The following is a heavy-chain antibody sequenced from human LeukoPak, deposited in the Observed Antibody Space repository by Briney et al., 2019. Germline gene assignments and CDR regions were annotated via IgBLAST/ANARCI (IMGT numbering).Heavy chain of an antibody. V-gene: IGHV3-20*04. CDR2: ISWNGGST. CDR3: ARSYGSGSYHY. Sequence: PGGSLRLSCAASGFTFDDYGMSWVRQAPGKGLEWVSGISWNGGSTGYADSVKGRVTISRDNAKNSLYLQMNSLRAEDTALYYCARSYGSGSYHYWGQGTLVTVSS. CDR1: GFTFDDYG. J-gene: IGHJ4*02. D-gene: IGHD3-10*01.